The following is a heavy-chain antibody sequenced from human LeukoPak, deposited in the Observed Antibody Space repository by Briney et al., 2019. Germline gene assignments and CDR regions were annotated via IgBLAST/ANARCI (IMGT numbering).Heavy chain of an antibody. V-gene: IGHV5-51*01. CDR3: ARHGYSGYGYPDY. J-gene: IGHJ4*02. Sequence: GESLNISCKASGYSFTNYWIGWVRQMPGKGLEWMGIIYPDDSDIRYSPSFQGQVTISADKSINTAYLRWSSLKASDTAMYYCARHGYSGYGYPDYWGQGTLVTVSS. D-gene: IGHD5-12*01. CDR1: GYSFTNYW. CDR2: IYPDDSDI.